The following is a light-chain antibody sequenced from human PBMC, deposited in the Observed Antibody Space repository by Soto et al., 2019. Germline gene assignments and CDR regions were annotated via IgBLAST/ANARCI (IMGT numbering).Light chain of an antibody. Sequence: QLVLTQSSSASASLGSSVKLTCTLSSGHSGYIIAWHQQQPGRAPRFLMRLEGSGSYNKGSGVPDRFSGSSYGADRYLTISNLHFEDEADYYCETWDSNTRVFGGGTKVTVL. CDR3: ETWDSNTRV. CDR1: SGHSGYI. J-gene: IGLJ3*02. CDR2: LEGSGSY. V-gene: IGLV4-60*02.